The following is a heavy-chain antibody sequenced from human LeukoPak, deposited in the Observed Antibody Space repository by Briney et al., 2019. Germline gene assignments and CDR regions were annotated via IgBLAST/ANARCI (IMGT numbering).Heavy chain of an antibody. Sequence: GESLKISCKGSGYSFTSYWIGWVRQMPGNGLEWMGIIYPGDSDTRYSPSFQGQVTISADKSISTAYLQWSSLRASDTAMYYCARQRFTMRAYAGNWFDPWGQGTLVTVSS. V-gene: IGHV5-51*01. D-gene: IGHD3-10*01. CDR3: ARQRFTMRAYAGNWFDP. CDR2: IYPGDSDT. J-gene: IGHJ5*02. CDR1: GYSFTSYW.